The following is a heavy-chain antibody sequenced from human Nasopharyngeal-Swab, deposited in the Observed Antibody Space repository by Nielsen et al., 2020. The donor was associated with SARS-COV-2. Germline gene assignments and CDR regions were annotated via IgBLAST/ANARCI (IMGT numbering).Heavy chain of an antibody. CDR3: ARGGWGFDY. J-gene: IGHJ4*02. V-gene: IGHV3-21*01. CDR1: GSTFSSYS. CDR2: ISSSSSYI. Sequence: GESLKISCAASGSTFSSYSMNWVRQAPGKGLEWVSSISSSSSYIYYADSVKGRFTISRDNAKNSLYLQMNSLRAEDTAVYYCARGGWGFDYWGQGTLVTVSS. D-gene: IGHD6-19*01.